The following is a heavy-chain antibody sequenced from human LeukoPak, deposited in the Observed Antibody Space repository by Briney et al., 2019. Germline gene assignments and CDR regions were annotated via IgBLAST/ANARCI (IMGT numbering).Heavy chain of an antibody. V-gene: IGHV5-51*01. CDR2: IYPGDSDT. CDR1: GYSFTSYW. Sequence: GESLQISCKGSGYSFTSYWICWVRQMPGKGLEWMGIIYPGDSDTRYSPSFQCQVTISADKSISTAYLQWSSLKASDTAMYYCASGGRLANLPFDYWGQGTLVTVYS. D-gene: IGHD3-16*01. J-gene: IGHJ4*02. CDR3: ASGGRLANLPFDY.